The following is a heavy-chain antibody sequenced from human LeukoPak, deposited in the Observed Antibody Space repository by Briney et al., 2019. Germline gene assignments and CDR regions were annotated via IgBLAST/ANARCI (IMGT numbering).Heavy chain of an antibody. CDR1: GYTFTSYA. CDR2: INPNSGGT. D-gene: IGHD6-6*01. J-gene: IGHJ5*02. CDR3: ASSQYSSSNWFDP. V-gene: IGHV1-2*02. Sequence: ASVKVSCKASGYTFTSYAMNWVRQTPGQGLEWMGWINPNSGGTNYAQKFQGRVTMTRDTSISTAYMELSRLRSDDTAVYYCASSQYSSSNWFDPWGQGTLVTVSS.